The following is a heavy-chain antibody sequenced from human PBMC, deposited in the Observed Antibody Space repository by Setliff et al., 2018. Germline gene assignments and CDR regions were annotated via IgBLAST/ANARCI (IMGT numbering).Heavy chain of an antibody. J-gene: IGHJ4*01. V-gene: IGHV4-30-4*08. CDR3: ARVSAMLGGNFDT. CDR1: GDSVTNVHHY. Sequence: SETLSLTCSVSGDSVTNVHHYWSWIRQSPGKGLEWLGNIFNRVTTFYNPSFESRLVISADPSRNQFSLQLASVTAADTAVYFCARVSAMLGGNFDTWGPGSLVTAPQ. D-gene: IGHD3-16*01. CDR2: IFNRVTT.